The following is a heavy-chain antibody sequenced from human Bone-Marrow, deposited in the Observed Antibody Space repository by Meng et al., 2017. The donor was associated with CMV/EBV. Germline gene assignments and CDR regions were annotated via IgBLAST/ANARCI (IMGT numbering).Heavy chain of an antibody. CDR1: GDTFSTYG. J-gene: IGHJ4*02. V-gene: IGHV1-69*05. CDR3: AREAAAAC. Sequence: SVKVSCKASGDTFSTYGISWVRQAPGQGLEWMGGIMPTLGAATYAQKFQGRITITTDESTRIAYMELRSLRSDDTAVYYCAREAAAACWGQGTLVTVSS. D-gene: IGHD6-13*01. CDR2: IMPTLGAA.